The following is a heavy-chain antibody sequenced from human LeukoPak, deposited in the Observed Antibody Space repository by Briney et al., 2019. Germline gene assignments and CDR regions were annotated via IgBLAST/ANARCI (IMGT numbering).Heavy chain of an antibody. CDR3: ASLYYFDSRDYYFLDY. Sequence: ASVKVSCKASGYTFTSYGISWVRQAPGQGLEWMGWINPNSGGTNYAQKFQGRVTMTRDTSISTAYMELSRLTSDDTAMYYCASLYYFDSRDYYFLDYWGQGTLVTVSS. CDR1: GYTFTSYG. V-gene: IGHV1-2*02. D-gene: IGHD3-22*01. J-gene: IGHJ4*02. CDR2: INPNSGGT.